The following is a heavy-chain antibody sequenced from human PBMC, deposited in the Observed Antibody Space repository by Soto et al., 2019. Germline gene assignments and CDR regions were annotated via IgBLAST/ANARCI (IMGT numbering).Heavy chain of an antibody. CDR2: IIPIFGTA. D-gene: IGHD3-22*01. J-gene: IGHJ3*02. V-gene: IGHV1-69*13. Sequence: SVKVSCKASGGTFSSYAISWVRQAPGQGLEWMGGIIPIFGTANYAQKFQGRVTITADESTSTAYMELSSLRSEDTAVYYCARDGRYYYDSSGYYPWAFDIWGQGTMVTVSS. CDR3: ARDGRYYYDSSGYYPWAFDI. CDR1: GGTFSSYA.